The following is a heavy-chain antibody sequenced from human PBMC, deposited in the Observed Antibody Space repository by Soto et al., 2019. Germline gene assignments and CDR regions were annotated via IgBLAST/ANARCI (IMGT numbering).Heavy chain of an antibody. J-gene: IGHJ4*02. CDR3: AKDIGATVTNY. D-gene: IGHD4-17*01. V-gene: IGHV3-9*01. CDR2: ISWNSGSI. CDR1: GFTFDDYA. Sequence: EVQLVESGGGLVQPGRSLRLSCAASGFTFDDYAMHWVRQAPGKGLEWVSGISWNSGSIGYADSVKGRFTISRDNAKNSLYLQMNSLRAEDTALYYCAKDIGATVTNYWGQGTLVTVSS.